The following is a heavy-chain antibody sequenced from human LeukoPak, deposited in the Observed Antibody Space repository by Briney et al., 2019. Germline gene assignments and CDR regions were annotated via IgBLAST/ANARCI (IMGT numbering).Heavy chain of an antibody. CDR1: GGSISSGGYY. V-gene: IGHV4-30-2*01. CDR2: IYHSGST. D-gene: IGHD6-13*01. J-gene: IGHJ4*02. Sequence: SETLSLTCTVSGGSISSGGYYWSWIRQPPGKGLEWIGYIYHSGSTYYNPSLKSRVTISVDRSKNQFSLKLSSVTAADTAVYYCARDRKYSSSPFGYWGQGTLVTVSS. CDR3: ARDRKYSSSPFGY.